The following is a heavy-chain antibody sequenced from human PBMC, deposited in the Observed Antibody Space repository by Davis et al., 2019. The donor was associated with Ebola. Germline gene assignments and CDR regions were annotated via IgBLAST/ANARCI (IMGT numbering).Heavy chain of an antibody. D-gene: IGHD4-23*01. CDR3: ARGLGGNPPSY. Sequence: SETLSLTCTVSGVSITSYYWSWIRQPPGKGLEWIGEINHSGSTNYNPSLKSRVTISVDTSKNQFSLRLTSVTVADTAVYFCARGLGGNPPSYWGRGTLVTVSS. CDR1: GVSITSYY. CDR2: INHSGST. V-gene: IGHV4-34*01. J-gene: IGHJ4*02.